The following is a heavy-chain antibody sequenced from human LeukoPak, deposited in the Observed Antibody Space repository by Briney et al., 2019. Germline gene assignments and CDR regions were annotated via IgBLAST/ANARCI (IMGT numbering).Heavy chain of an antibody. Sequence: SETLSLTCTVSGGSISSYYWSWIRQPPGKGLEWIGYIYYSGSTNYNPSLKSRVTISVDTSKNQFSLKLSSVTAADTAVYYCARGPRITGTTSFDYWGQGTLVTVSS. CDR3: ARGPRITGTTSFDY. CDR2: IYYSGST. CDR1: GGSISSYY. D-gene: IGHD1-7*01. V-gene: IGHV4-59*12. J-gene: IGHJ4*02.